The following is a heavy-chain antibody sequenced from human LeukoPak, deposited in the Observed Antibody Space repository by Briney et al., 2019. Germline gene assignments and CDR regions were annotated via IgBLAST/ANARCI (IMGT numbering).Heavy chain of an antibody. D-gene: IGHD3-9*01. V-gene: IGHV4-39*07. CDR1: GGSISSSSYY. Sequence: SETLSLTCTVSGGSISSSSYYWGWIRQPPGKGLEWIGNIYYSGSTYYNPSLKSRVTISVDTSKNQFSLKLSSVTAADTAVYYCARAPNFHLGILTGYPYWYFDLWGRGTLVTVSS. CDR2: IYYSGST. J-gene: IGHJ2*01. CDR3: ARAPNFHLGILTGYPYWYFDL.